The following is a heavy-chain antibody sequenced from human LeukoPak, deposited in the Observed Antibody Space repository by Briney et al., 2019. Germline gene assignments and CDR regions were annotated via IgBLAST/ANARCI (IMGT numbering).Heavy chain of an antibody. CDR1: GYTFTGYY. V-gene: IGHV1-2*02. D-gene: IGHD3-10*01. J-gene: IGHJ4*02. CDR3: ARNMVRGVIITAPEY. Sequence: ASVKVSCRASGYTFTGYYMHWVRQAPGQGLEWMGWINPNSGGTNYAQKFQGRVTMTRDTSISTAYMELSRLRSDDTAVYYCARNMVRGVIITAPEYWGQGTLVTVSS. CDR2: INPNSGGT.